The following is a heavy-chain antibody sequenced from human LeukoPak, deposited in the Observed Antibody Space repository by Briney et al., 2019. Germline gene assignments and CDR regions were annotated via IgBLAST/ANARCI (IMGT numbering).Heavy chain of an antibody. V-gene: IGHV4-4*07. CDR3: ARDRIAVAGTWPADAFDI. J-gene: IGHJ3*02. Sequence: SETLSLTCTVSGGSISIYYWSWIRQPAGKGLEWIGRIYTSGSTNYNPSLKSRVTMSVDTSKNQFSLKLSSVTAADTAVYYCARDRIAVAGTWPADAFDIWGQGTMVTVSS. D-gene: IGHD6-19*01. CDR2: IYTSGST. CDR1: GGSISIYY.